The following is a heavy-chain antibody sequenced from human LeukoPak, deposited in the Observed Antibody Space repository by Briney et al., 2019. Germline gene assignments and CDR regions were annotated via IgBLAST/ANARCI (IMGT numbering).Heavy chain of an antibody. J-gene: IGHJ3*02. CDR1: GFSFSIYW. CDR3: AKHLITMVRGVIITGAFDI. D-gene: IGHD3-10*01. CDR2: ISGSGGST. V-gene: IGHV3-23*01. Sequence: GGSLRLSCAASGFSFSIYWMSWVRQAPGKGLEWVSAISGSGGSTYYADSVKGRFTISRDNSKNTLYLQMNSLRAEDTAVYYCAKHLITMVRGVIITGAFDIWGQGTMVTVSS.